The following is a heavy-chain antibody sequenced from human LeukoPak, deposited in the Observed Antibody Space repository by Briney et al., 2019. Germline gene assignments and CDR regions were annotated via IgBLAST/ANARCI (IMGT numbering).Heavy chain of an antibody. CDR3: ARDIKAAAGTGLFDY. CDR2: IIPIFGTA. CDR1: GGTFSSYA. V-gene: IGHV1-69*05. D-gene: IGHD6-13*01. J-gene: IGHJ4*02. Sequence: SVEVSCKASGGTFSSYAISWVRQAPGQGLEWMGGIIPIFGTANYAQKFQGRVTITTDESTSTAYMELSSLRSEDTAVYYCARDIKAAAGTGLFDYWGQGTLVTVSS.